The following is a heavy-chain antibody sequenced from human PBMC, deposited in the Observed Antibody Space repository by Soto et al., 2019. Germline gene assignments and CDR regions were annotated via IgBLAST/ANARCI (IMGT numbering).Heavy chain of an antibody. D-gene: IGHD1-26*01. Sequence: EVQLLESGGALIQPTGSLRLSCSASGFNFTNHVINWFRQAPGKGLEWVSSISNSDDVGFYADSVRGRFIVSRDISTNSVFLQMNFLRVEDTAIYYCAKTVGATKVEDYWGQGTLVTVSS. V-gene: IGHV3-23*01. CDR2: ISNSDDVG. CDR3: AKTVGATKVEDY. CDR1: GFNFTNHV. J-gene: IGHJ4*02.